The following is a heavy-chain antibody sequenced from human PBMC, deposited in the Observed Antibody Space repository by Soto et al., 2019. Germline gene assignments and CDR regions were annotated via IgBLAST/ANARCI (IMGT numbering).Heavy chain of an antibody. D-gene: IGHD3-10*01. CDR1: GGSFSGYY. V-gene: IGHV4-34*01. CDR3: AGGVKGMVRGVMVGYYYGMDV. Sequence: SETLSLTCAVYGGSFSGYYWSWIRQPPGKGLEWIGEINHSGSTNYNPSLKSRVTISVDTSKNQFSLKLSSVTAADTAVYYCAGGVKGMVRGVMVGYYYGMDVWGQGTTVTVSS. J-gene: IGHJ6*02. CDR2: INHSGST.